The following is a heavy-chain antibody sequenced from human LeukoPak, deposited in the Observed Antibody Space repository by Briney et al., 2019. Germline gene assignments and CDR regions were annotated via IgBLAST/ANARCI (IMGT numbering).Heavy chain of an antibody. CDR2: IIPIFGTA. J-gene: IGHJ4*02. CDR1: GGTFISYA. D-gene: IGHD1-14*01. CDR3: ARDSPGTYYFDY. Sequence: GASVKGSCKASGGTFISYAISWVRQAPGQGLEWMGGIIPIFGTANYAQKFQGRVTITADESTSTAYMELSSLRSEDTAVYYCARDSPGTYYFDYWGQGTLVTVSS. V-gene: IGHV1-69*13.